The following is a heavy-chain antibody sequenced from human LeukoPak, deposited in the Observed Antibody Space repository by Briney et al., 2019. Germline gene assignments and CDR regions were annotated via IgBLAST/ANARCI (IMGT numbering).Heavy chain of an antibody. Sequence: ASVKVSCKASGYTFTSYGISWVRQAPGQGLEWMGWISAYNGNTNYAQNLQGRVTMTTDRSTSTAYMELRSLRSDDTAVYYCARMGGWEQSDYDGNPDYWGQGTLVTVSS. J-gene: IGHJ4*02. CDR2: ISAYNGNT. CDR1: GYTFTSYG. CDR3: ARMGGWEQSDYDGNPDY. V-gene: IGHV1-18*01. D-gene: IGHD4-23*01.